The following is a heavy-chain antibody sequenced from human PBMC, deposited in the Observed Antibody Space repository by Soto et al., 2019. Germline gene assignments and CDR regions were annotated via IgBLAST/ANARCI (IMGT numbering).Heavy chain of an antibody. Sequence: QVQLVQSGANVKKPGASVKVSCKASGYTFTSYGISWVRQAPGQGLAWMGWINAHNGNTNYAQKLQGRVTMTTDTSTSTAYMELRSLRSDDTAVYYCARIYLDDYGDPYADYWGQGTLVTVSS. V-gene: IGHV1-18*01. D-gene: IGHD4-17*01. CDR2: INAHNGNT. CDR3: ARIYLDDYGDPYADY. J-gene: IGHJ4*02. CDR1: GYTFTSYG.